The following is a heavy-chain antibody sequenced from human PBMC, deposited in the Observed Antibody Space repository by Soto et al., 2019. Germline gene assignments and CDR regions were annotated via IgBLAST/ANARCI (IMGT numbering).Heavy chain of an antibody. V-gene: IGHV1-69*02. J-gene: IGHJ6*02. CDR2: IIPILGIA. D-gene: IGHD6-19*01. Sequence: QVQLVQSGAEVKKPGSSVKVSCKASGGTFSSYTISWVRQAPGQGLEWMGRIIPILGIANYAQKFQGRVTITADKSTSTAYRELSSLRSEDTAVYYCARAYSSGGGYYYGMDVWGQGTTVTVSS. CDR3: ARAYSSGGGYYYGMDV. CDR1: GGTFSSYT.